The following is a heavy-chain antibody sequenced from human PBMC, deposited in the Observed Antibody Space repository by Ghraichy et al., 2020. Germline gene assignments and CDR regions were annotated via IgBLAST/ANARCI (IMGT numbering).Heavy chain of an antibody. Sequence: GESLNISCAASGFTFSSYWMHWVRQAPGKGLVWVSRINSDGSSTSYADSVKGRFTISRDNAKNTLYLQMNSLRAEDTAVYYCALPPSGGMDVWGQGTTVTVSS. D-gene: IGHD3-10*01. V-gene: IGHV3-74*01. J-gene: IGHJ6*02. CDR3: ALPPSGGMDV. CDR1: GFTFSSYW. CDR2: INSDGSST.